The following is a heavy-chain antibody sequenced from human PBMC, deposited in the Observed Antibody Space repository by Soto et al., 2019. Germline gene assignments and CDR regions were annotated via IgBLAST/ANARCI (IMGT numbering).Heavy chain of an antibody. Sequence: GGSLRLSCAASGFNFKNAWMNWVRQAPGKGLEWVGRIKSETDGGTTDYAAPVKGRFTISRDDSKSTLFLQMNSLKTEDTGVYYCPAMQTYWGQGTPVTVSS. CDR2: IKSETDGGTT. J-gene: IGHJ4*02. CDR1: GFNFKNAW. V-gene: IGHV3-15*07. CDR3: PAMQTY. D-gene: IGHD3-16*01.